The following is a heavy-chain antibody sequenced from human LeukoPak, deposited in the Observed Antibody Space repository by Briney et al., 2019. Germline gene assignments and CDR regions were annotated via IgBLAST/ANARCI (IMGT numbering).Heavy chain of an antibody. V-gene: IGHV4-39*07. J-gene: IGHJ6*02. CDR2: IYYSGST. CDR1: GGSISSSSYY. Sequence: SETLSLTCTVSGGSISSSSYYWGWIRQPPGKGLEWIGSIYYSGSTYYNPSLKSRVTISVDTSKNQFSLKLSSVTAADTAVYYCARFGPYYDMDVWGQGTTVTVSS. D-gene: IGHD3/OR15-3a*01. CDR3: ARFGPYYDMDV.